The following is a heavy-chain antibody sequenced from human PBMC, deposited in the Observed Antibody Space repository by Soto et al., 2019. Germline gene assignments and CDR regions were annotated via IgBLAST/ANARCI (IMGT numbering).Heavy chain of an antibody. Sequence: GGSLRLSCAASGFTVSSNYMSWVRQAPGKGLEWVSRIYSDGSRTSYADSVKGRFTISRDNAKNTLYLQMNSLRAEDTAVYYCARVDDYNYYGMDVWGQGTTVTVSS. CDR1: GFTVSSNY. CDR2: IYSDGSRT. V-gene: IGHV3-74*01. CDR3: ARVDDYNYYGMDV. J-gene: IGHJ6*02.